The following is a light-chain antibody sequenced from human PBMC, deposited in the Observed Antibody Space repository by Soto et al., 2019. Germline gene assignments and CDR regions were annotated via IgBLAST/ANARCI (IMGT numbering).Light chain of an antibody. CDR1: QSVSSY. J-gene: IGKJ2*01. CDR2: DAS. CDR3: QQRSNWPPYT. Sequence: EIVLTQSPATLSLSPGERATLSCRASQSVSSYLAWYQQKPGQAPRLLIYDASNRATGIPARFSGSGSGTDFSLTISSIDPEDFAVYYCQQRSNWPPYTFGQVTKLEIK. V-gene: IGKV3-11*01.